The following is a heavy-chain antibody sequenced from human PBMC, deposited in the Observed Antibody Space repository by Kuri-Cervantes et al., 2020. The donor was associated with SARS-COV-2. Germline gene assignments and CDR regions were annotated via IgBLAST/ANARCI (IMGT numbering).Heavy chain of an antibody. Sequence: GESLKISCAASGFTFSGSAMHWVRQASGKGLEWVGRIRSKANSYATAYAPSVKGRFTISRDDSKNTAYLQMNSLKTEDTAVYYCTRRGPPLWYFDLWGRGTLVTVSS. J-gene: IGHJ2*01. V-gene: IGHV3-73*01. D-gene: IGHD3-16*01. CDR3: TRRGPPLWYFDL. CDR1: GFTFSGSA. CDR2: IRSKANSYAT.